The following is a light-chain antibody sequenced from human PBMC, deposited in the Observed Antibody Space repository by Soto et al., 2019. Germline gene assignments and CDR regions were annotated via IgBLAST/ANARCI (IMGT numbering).Light chain of an antibody. Sequence: VLTQSPGTLSLSPGERATLSCRASQSVGSSYLAWYQLKRGQAPRLLIYGASSRATGIPDRVSGSGSGTDFTLTISKLAPEDFAVYYWLHYGTYLYIFGQGTKLEIK. CDR2: GAS. V-gene: IGKV3-20*01. CDR1: QSVGSSY. J-gene: IGKJ2*01. CDR3: LHYGTYLYI.